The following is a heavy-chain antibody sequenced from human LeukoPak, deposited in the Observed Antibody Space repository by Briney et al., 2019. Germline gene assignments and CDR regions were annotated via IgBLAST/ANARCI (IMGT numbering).Heavy chain of an antibody. D-gene: IGHD2-2*01. Sequence: SETLSLTCAVYGGSFNGYYWSWIRQPPGKGLEWIGEINHSGSTNYNSSLKSRVTISVDTSKNQFSLKVSSVTAAGTAVYYCARVDCSSTSCSRLDYWGQGTQVTVSS. CDR1: GGSFNGYY. CDR3: ARVDCSSTSCSRLDY. J-gene: IGHJ4*02. CDR2: INHSGST. V-gene: IGHV4-34*01.